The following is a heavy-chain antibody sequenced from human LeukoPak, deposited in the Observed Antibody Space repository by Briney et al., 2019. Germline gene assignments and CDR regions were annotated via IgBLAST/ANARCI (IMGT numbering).Heavy chain of an antibody. V-gene: IGHV1-46*01. D-gene: IGHD3-22*01. CDR1: GYTFTSYY. CDR3: ARNPRHYYDSSGPDAFDI. J-gene: IGHJ3*02. CDR2: INPSGGST. Sequence: ASVKVSCKASGYTFTSYYMHWVRQAPGQGLEWMGIINPSGGSTSYAQKFQGRVTMTRDTSTSTVYMELSSLRSEDTAMYYCARNPRHYYDSSGPDAFDIWGQGTMVTVSS.